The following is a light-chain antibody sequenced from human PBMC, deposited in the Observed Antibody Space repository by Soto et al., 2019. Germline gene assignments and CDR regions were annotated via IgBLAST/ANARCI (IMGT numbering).Light chain of an antibody. V-gene: IGLV7-43*01. CDR1: TGAVTSGYY. Sequence: QAVVTQEPSLTVSPGGTVTLTCATSTGAVTSGYYPNWFQQKPGQAPRALIYSTNNKYSWTPARFSGSLLGGKGALTLSGVQPEDEADYYCLLYYGGQLGVFGGGTKLTVL. CDR3: LLYYGGQLGV. CDR2: STN. J-gene: IGLJ2*01.